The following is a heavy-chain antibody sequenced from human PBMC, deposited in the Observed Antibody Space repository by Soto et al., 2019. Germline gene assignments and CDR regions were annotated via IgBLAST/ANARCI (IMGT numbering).Heavy chain of an antibody. J-gene: IGHJ3*02. D-gene: IGHD6-13*01. CDR1: GFTFSSYA. V-gene: IGHV3-30-3*01. Sequence: QVQLVESGGGVVQPGRSLRLSCAASGFTFSSYAMHWVRQAPGKGLEWVAVISYDGSNKYYADSVKGRFTISRDNSKKTLNLQMNSLRAEDTAVYYCAREGNAFDIWGQGTMVTVFS. CDR2: ISYDGSNK. CDR3: AREGNAFDI.